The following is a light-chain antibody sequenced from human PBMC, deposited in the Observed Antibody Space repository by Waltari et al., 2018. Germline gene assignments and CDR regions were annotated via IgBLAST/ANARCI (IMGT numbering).Light chain of an antibody. CDR1: QTIGTY. CDR2: DAS. V-gene: IGKV3-11*01. Sequence: VVLTQSPVTLSLSPGETATLSCRASQTIGTYLAWYQHKLGQSPRLLLYDASTRATGLPARFSGSGSGTDFTLTISGLEAEDSAFYYCQQRYNWPPLTFGGGTKVQTK. CDR3: QQRYNWPPLT. J-gene: IGKJ4*01.